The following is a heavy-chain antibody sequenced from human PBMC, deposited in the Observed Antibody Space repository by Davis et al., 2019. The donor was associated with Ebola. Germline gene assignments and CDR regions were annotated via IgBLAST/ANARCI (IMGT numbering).Heavy chain of an antibody. D-gene: IGHD2-2*01. CDR1: GYTFPGSY. Sequence: ASVNVSCKASGYTFPGSYMHSVRHAPGQGLEWMGWINPNSGGTNYAQKFQGRVTMTRDTSISTAYMELSRLRSDDTAVYYCARGLVVPAANWSDPWGQGTLVTVSS. CDR2: INPNSGGT. J-gene: IGHJ5*02. CDR3: ARGLVVPAANWSDP. V-gene: IGHV1-2*02.